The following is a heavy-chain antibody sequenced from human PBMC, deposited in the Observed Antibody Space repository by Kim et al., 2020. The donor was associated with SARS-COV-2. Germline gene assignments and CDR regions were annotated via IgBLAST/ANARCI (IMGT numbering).Heavy chain of an antibody. J-gene: IGHJ4*02. D-gene: IGHD5-18*01. CDR3: ARLASRGGYGAFGNFDY. Sequence: SETLSLTCTVSGGSISSSSYYWGWIRQPPGKGLEWIGSIYYSGSTYYNPSLKSRVTISVDTSKNQFSLKLSSVTAADTAVYYCARLASRGGYGAFGNFDYWGQGTLVTVSS. V-gene: IGHV4-39*01. CDR2: IYYSGST. CDR1: GGSISSSSYY.